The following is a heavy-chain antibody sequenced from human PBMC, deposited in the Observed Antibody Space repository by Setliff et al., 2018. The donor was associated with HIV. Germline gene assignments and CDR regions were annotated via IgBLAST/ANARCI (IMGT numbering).Heavy chain of an antibody. Sequence: ASVKVSCKVSGSSLIELSMHWVRQAPGKGLEWVGGFDPEDGKTIYAEKFQGRVTMTEDTSTDTAYMELSSLRSEDTAVYYCATPSAREYSYSILFNYWGQGTLVTVS. J-gene: IGHJ4*02. CDR2: FDPEDGKT. CDR1: GSSLIELS. CDR3: ATPSAREYSYSILFNY. V-gene: IGHV1-24*01. D-gene: IGHD5-18*01.